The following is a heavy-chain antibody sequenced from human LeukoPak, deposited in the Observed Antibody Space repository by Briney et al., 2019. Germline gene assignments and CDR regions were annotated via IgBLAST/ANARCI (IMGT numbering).Heavy chain of an antibody. CDR2: INPNSGGT. J-gene: IGHJ4*02. Sequence: GASVKVSCKASGYTFTSYGISWVRQAPGQGLEWMGWINPNSGGTNYAQKFQGRVTMTRDTSISTAYMELSRLRSDDTAVYYCARGAGYCSGGSCSCTDYWGQGTLVTVSS. CDR3: ARGAGYCSGGSCSCTDY. D-gene: IGHD2-15*01. V-gene: IGHV1-2*02. CDR1: GYTFTSYG.